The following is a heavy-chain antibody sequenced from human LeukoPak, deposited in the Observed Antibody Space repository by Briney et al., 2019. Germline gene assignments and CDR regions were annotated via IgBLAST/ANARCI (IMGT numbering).Heavy chain of an antibody. CDR1: GYTFTSYA. D-gene: IGHD6-13*01. J-gene: IGHJ4*02. CDR2: INTNTGNP. V-gene: IGHV7-4-1*02. CDR3: ARLGDSSSWYYFDY. Sequence: ASVKVSCKASGYTFTSYAMNWVRQAPGQGLEWMGWINTNTGNPTYAQGFTGRFVFSLDTSFSTAYLQISSLKAEDTAVYYCARLGDSSSWYYFDYWGQGTLVTVSS.